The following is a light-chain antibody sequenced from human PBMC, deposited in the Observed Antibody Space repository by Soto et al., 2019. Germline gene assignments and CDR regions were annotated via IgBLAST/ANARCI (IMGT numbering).Light chain of an antibody. J-gene: IGLJ1*01. Sequence: QSVLTQPRSVSGSPGQSVTISCTGTSSDVGGYNYVSWYQQHPGKAPKLMIYDVSKRPPGVPDRFSGSKSGNTASLTISGLQAEDEADYYCCSYAGSYTSPYVFGTGTKLTVL. CDR1: SSDVGGYNY. CDR2: DVS. V-gene: IGLV2-11*01. CDR3: CSYAGSYTSPYV.